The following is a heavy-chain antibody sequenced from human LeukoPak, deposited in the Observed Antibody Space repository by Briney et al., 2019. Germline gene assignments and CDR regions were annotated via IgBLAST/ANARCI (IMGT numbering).Heavy chain of an antibody. CDR2: INWKTGTT. D-gene: IGHD7-27*01. J-gene: IGHJ4*01. V-gene: IGHV1-2*02. CDR3: ARVVTGDGLVYLVH. CDR1: GNTFTDYT. Sequence: GSVKVSCKASGNTFTDYTMQGVRQAPRERVERMGWINWKTGTTDYAEKFQGRVTLTRDTSITTAYLELRSLRSNDTAVYYCARVVTGDGLVYLVHWGLGTLVTVSS.